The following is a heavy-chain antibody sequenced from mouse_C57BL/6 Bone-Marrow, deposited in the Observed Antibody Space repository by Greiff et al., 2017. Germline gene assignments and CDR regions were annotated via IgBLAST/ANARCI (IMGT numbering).Heavy chain of an antibody. CDR3: ARSGYYIYYYAMDY. J-gene: IGHJ4*01. V-gene: IGHV1-81*01. CDR1: GYTFTSYG. Sequence: VQLVESGAELARPGASVKLSCKASGYTFTSYGISWVKQRTGQGLEWIGEIYPRSGNTYYNEKFKGKATLTADKSSSTAYMELRSLTSEDSAVYFCARSGYYIYYYAMDYWGQGTSVTVSS. CDR2: IYPRSGNT. D-gene: IGHD2-3*01.